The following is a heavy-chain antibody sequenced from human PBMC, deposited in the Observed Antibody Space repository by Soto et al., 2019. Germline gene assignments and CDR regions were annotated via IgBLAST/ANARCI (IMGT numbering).Heavy chain of an antibody. CDR3: ARANEQWPGAFDI. V-gene: IGHV3-33*01. CDR1: GFTFSSYG. D-gene: IGHD6-19*01. Sequence: GGSLRLSCAASGFTFSSYGMHWVRQAPGKGLEWVAVIWYDGSNKYYADSVKGRFTISRDNSKNTLYLQMNSLRAEDTAVYYCARANEQWPGAFDIWGQGTMVTVSS. J-gene: IGHJ3*02. CDR2: IWYDGSNK.